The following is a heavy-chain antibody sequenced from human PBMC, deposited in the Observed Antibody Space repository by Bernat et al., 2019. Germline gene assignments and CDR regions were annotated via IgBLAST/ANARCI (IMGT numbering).Heavy chain of an antibody. V-gene: IGHV3-15*02. D-gene: IGHD6-19*01. CDR2: IKSNSVGGTT. CDR1: GFTFSNAW. CDR3: TTARRERYSSGWAPGYFQH. J-gene: IGHJ1*01. Sequence: EGHLVESGGALVKPGGSLRLSCAASGFTFSNAWMTWVRQAPGKGLEWVGRIKSNSVGGTTDYAAPVKGRFTISRDDSKNTVFLQMNSLKTEDTAVYYCTTARRERYSSGWAPGYFQHWGQGTLVTVSS.